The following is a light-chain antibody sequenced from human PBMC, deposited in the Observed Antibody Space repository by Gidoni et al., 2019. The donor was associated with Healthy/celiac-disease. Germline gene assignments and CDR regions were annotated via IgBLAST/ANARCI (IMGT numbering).Light chain of an antibody. Sequence: DIKMTQYPSSLSASVGDRVTITCRASQRISSYLNWYQQKPGKAPKLLIYAASSLQSGVPSRFSGSGSGTDFTFTISSLQPEDFATYYCQQSYSTYWTFGQGTKVEIK. CDR1: QRISSY. J-gene: IGKJ1*01. CDR2: AAS. CDR3: QQSYSTYWT. V-gene: IGKV1-39*01.